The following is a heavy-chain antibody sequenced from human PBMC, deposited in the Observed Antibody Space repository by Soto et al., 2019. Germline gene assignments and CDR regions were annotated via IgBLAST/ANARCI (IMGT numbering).Heavy chain of an antibody. V-gene: IGHV4-34*01. CDR2: INHSGST. CDR1: GGSFSGYY. CDR3: ARGVCSGGSCYGMVNY. J-gene: IGHJ4*02. Sequence: SETLSLTCAVYGGSFSGYYWTWIRQPPGKGLEWIGEINHSGSTNYNPSLKSRVTISVDTSKNQFSLELSSVTAADTAVYYCARGVCSGGSCYGMVNYWGQGTLVTVSS. D-gene: IGHD2-15*01.